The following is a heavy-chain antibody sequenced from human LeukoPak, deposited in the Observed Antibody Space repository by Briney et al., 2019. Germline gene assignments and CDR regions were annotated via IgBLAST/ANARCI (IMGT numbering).Heavy chain of an antibody. CDR3: ARDRSSTSYDAFDI. D-gene: IGHD2-2*01. CDR1: GFTFSSYA. V-gene: IGHV3-64*01. Sequence: GGSLRLSCAASGFTFSSYAMHWVRQAPGKRLEYVSAISSNGGSTYYANSVKGRFTISRDNSKNTLYLQMGSLRAEDMAVYYCARDRSSTSYDAFDIWGQGTMVTVSS. CDR2: ISSNGGST. J-gene: IGHJ3*02.